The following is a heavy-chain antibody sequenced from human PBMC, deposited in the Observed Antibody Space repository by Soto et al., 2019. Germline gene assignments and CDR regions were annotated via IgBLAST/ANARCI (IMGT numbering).Heavy chain of an antibody. J-gene: IGHJ4*02. CDR2: LNSDGRST. D-gene: IGHD6-13*01. V-gene: IGHV3-74*01. Sequence: LRLSCAASGFTFSSHWMHWVRQAPGKGLVWVARLNSDGRSTSYAGSVKGRFTISRDNAKNTLYLQMNDLRVEDTAVYYCARESSSWSFDFWGQGTLVTVSS. CDR1: GFTFSSHW. CDR3: ARESSSWSFDF.